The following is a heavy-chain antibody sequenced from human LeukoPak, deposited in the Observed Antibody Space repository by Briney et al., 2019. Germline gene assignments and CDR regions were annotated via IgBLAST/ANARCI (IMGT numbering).Heavy chain of an antibody. CDR2: ISGRGASK. J-gene: IGHJ4*02. Sequence: GWLLILSCAVAVITFNNNANSWVRHAAGERLEWVSGISGRGASKYYADSVKGRLTITRDNSKKTLYLQMNSLRADDTAVYYCAKGVVVAPDVTPFDYWGQGTLVTVSS. V-gene: IGHV3-23*01. CDR1: VITFNNNA. CDR3: AKGVVVAPDVTPFDY. D-gene: IGHD2-2*01.